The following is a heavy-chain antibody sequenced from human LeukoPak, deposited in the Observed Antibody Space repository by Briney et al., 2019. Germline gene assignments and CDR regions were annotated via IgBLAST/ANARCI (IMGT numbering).Heavy chain of an antibody. CDR2: MSYAGNNK. J-gene: IGHJ3*02. CDR3: ARPETAYVDDAFDI. V-gene: IGHV3-30-3*01. Sequence: PGGSLRLSCAASGFTFSAYAFHWVRQAPGKGLEWVADMSYAGNNKYYADSVKGRFTISRDNSKNTLYLQMNSLRAEDTAVYYCARPETAYVDDAFDIWGQGTMVTVSS. D-gene: IGHD2-21*01. CDR1: GFTFSAYA.